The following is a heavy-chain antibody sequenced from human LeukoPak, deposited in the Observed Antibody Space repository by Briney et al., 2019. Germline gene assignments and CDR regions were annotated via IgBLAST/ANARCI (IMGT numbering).Heavy chain of an antibody. V-gene: IGHV1-69*13. CDR3: ARPSRGQDYYYGMDV. Sequence: SVKVSCKASGGTFSSYAISWVRQAPGQGLEWMGGIIPIFGTANYAQKFQGRVTITADESTSTAYMEPSSLRSEDTAVYYCARPSRGQDYYYGMDVWGQGTTVTVSS. CDR2: IIPIFGTA. J-gene: IGHJ6*02. CDR1: GGTFSSYA. D-gene: IGHD3-10*01.